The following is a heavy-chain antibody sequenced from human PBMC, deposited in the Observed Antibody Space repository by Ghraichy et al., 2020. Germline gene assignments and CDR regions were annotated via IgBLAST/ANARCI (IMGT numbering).Heavy chain of an antibody. CDR1: GFTFGDYD. V-gene: IGHV3-11*01. Sequence: SCAASGFTFGDYDMNWIRQAPGKGLEWVSYISSSGITIYYADSVKGRFTISRDNAKNSLYLQMNSLRAEDTAVYYCARRYQLLHLDYWGQGTLVTVSS. D-gene: IGHD2-2*02. J-gene: IGHJ4*02. CDR2: ISSSGITI. CDR3: ARRYQLLHLDY.